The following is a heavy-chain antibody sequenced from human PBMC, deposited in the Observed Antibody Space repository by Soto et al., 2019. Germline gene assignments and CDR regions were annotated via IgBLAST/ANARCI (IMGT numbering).Heavy chain of an antibody. CDR2: IGPSGAT. CDR3: ARHGGGRHYAFDY. CDR1: GGPLSDYN. J-gene: IGHJ4*02. Sequence: QVQLQQWGAGLLKPSETLSLTCGVSGGPLSDYNWSCIRQAPGAGLEWIGEIGPSGATNYNPSLRSRVTISHDMSKSPFSLRLNSVTAADTAVYHCARHGGGRHYAFDYWGQGALITVSS. D-gene: IGHD2-15*01. V-gene: IGHV4-34*01.